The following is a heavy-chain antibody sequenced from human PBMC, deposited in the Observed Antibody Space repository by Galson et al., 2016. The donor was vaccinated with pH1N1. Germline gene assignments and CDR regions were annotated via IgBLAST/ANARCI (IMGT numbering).Heavy chain of an antibody. J-gene: IGHJ2*01. CDR3: VRTMTTPLSWYFDL. V-gene: IGHV1-69*02. D-gene: IGHD4-17*01. CDR2: IVPMFGIA. Sequence: SVKVSCKASGGALNRFTVSWVRQAPGQRPEWVGRIVPMFGIAEYAQKLQGRVTITADRSTTTSHMELSNLKSDDTAIYYCVRTMTTPLSWYFDLWGRGTLVTVSS. CDR1: GGALNRFT.